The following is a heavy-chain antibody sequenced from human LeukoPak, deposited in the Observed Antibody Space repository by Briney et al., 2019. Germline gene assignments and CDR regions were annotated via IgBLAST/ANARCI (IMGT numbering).Heavy chain of an antibody. CDR1: GFTFRSYG. D-gene: IGHD1-1*01. Sequence: AGGSPRLSCAASGFTFRSYGMHWVRQAPGRGLEWVAVISYDGSNEYYVDPVKGRFNISRDNSKNTLYLQMHSLRVEDTARYYCAKGGNDFYYYGLDVWGQGTTVTVSS. CDR2: ISYDGSNE. J-gene: IGHJ6*02. V-gene: IGHV3-30*18. CDR3: AKGGNDFYYYGLDV.